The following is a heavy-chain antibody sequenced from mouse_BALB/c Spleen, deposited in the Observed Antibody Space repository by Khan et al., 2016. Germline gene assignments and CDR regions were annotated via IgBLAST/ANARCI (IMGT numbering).Heavy chain of an antibody. Sequence: QVQLQQSGAELAKPGASVKMSCKASGYTFTSYWMHWVKQRPGQGLEWIGYINPSTGYTEYNQKFKDKATLTADKSSSTAYMQLSSLTSEDSAVYYCYYGSSYYFDDWGQGTTLTVSS. J-gene: IGHJ2*01. CDR2: INPSTGYT. D-gene: IGHD1-1*01. V-gene: IGHV1-7*01. CDR1: GYTFTSYW. CDR3: YYGSSYYFDD.